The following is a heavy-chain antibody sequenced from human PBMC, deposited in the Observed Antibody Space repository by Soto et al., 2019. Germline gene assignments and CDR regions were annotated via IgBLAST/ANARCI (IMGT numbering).Heavy chain of an antibody. V-gene: IGHV1-8*01. CDR1: GYPFPSSD. J-gene: IGHJ4*02. D-gene: IGHD2-2*01. Sequence: ASVKVSCKASGYPFPSSDINWVRQATGQGLEWMGWMNPNSGNTGYAQKFQGRVTMTRNTSINTAYMELSSLRSEDTAVYYCAKQGPVHCSGTSCPYYFDSWGEGNLVTISS. CDR2: MNPNSGNT. CDR3: AKQGPVHCSGTSCPYYFDS.